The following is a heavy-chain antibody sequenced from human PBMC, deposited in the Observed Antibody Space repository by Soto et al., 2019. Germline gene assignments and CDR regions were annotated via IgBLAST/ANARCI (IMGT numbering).Heavy chain of an antibody. CDR3: ARVDYYDSSGYFGYDY. Sequence: GASVKVSCKASGGTFSSYAISWVRQAPGQGLEWMGGIIPIFGTANYAQKFQGRVTITADESTSTAYMELSSLRSEDTAVYYCARVDYYDSSGYFGYDYWGQGTLVTVSS. V-gene: IGHV1-69*13. CDR1: GGTFSSYA. D-gene: IGHD3-22*01. CDR2: IIPIFGTA. J-gene: IGHJ4*02.